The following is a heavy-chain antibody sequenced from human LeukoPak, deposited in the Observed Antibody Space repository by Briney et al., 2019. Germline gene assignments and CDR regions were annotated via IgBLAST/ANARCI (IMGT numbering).Heavy chain of an antibody. CDR1: GYTFTSYG. V-gene: IGHV1-18*01. D-gene: IGHD2-2*01. J-gene: IGHJ5*02. CDR2: ISAYNGNT. Sequence: GASVSVSCKASGYTFTSYGISCVRQAPGQGLGWMGWISAYNGNTNYAQKLQGRVTMTTDTSTSTAYMELRSLRSDDTAVYYCARGRYCSSTSCSRGWFHPWGQGTLVTVSS. CDR3: ARGRYCSSTSCSRGWFHP.